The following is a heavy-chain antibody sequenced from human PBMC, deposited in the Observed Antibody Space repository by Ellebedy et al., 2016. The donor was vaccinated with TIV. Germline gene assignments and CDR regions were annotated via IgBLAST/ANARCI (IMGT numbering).Heavy chain of an antibody. D-gene: IGHD3-10*01. CDR2: IKHDGSEK. V-gene: IGHV3-7*03. Sequence: PGGSLRLSCAASGFTFSSNWMSWVRQTPGKGLEWVAYIKHDGSEKYYVDSVKGRFTISRDNAKNSLYLQMNSLRAEDRAVYYCARGRSFNWGQGTLVTVSS. CDR3: ARGRSFN. CDR1: GFTFSSNW. J-gene: IGHJ4*02.